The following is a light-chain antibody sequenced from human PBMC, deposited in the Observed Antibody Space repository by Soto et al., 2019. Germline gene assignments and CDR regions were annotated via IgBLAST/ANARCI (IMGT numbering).Light chain of an antibody. CDR1: QIVKSSY. CDR3: QQYGSSGT. Sequence: EIVLTQSPGTRSVSSGDRATLSCGASQIVKSSYLAWYQQKPGQAPRLLIYGASNRATGIPDRFSGIGSGTDFTLTISRMEPEDFAVYYCQQYGSSGTFGQGTKVDIK. J-gene: IGKJ1*01. CDR2: GAS. V-gene: IGKV3-20*01.